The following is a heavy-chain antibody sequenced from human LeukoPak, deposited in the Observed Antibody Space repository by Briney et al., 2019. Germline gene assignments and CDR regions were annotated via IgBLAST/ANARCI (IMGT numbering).Heavy chain of an antibody. CDR1: GGSFSGYY. CDR2: INHSGST. V-gene: IGHV4-34*01. J-gene: IGHJ4*02. D-gene: IGHD3-10*01. Sequence: SETLSLTCAVYGGSFSGYYWSWIRQPPGKGLERIGEINHSGSTNYNPSLKSRVTISVDTSKNQFSLKLSSVTAADTAVYYCARRSLILWFGELKHNYFDYWGQGTLVTVSS. CDR3: ARRSLILWFGELKHNYFDY.